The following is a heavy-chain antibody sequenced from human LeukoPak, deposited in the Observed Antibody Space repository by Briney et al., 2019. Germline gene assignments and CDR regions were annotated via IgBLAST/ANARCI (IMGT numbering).Heavy chain of an antibody. Sequence: ASVKVSCKASGYTFTNYGISWVRQAPGQGLEWMGWISANNGNTYYVQKFQGRVTMTTDTSTSTAYMELSRLRSDDTAVYYCARDWAVLLWFGESDSIDAFDIWGQGTMVTVSS. CDR2: ISANNGNT. CDR3: ARDWAVLLWFGESDSIDAFDI. D-gene: IGHD3-10*01. CDR1: GYTFTNYG. V-gene: IGHV1-18*01. J-gene: IGHJ3*02.